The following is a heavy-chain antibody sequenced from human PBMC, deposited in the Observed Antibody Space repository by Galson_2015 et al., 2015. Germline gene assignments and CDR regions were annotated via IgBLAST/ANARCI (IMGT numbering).Heavy chain of an antibody. CDR1: GFTFSSYA. CDR3: AKLGYSSSWYYFDY. V-gene: IGHV3-23*01. J-gene: IGHJ4*02. D-gene: IGHD6-13*01. Sequence: LRLSCAASGFTFSSYAMSWVRQAPGKGLEWVSAISGSGGSTYYADSVKGRFTISRDNSKNTLYLQMNSLRAEDTAVYYCAKLGYSSSWYYFDYWGQGTLVTVSS. CDR2: ISGSGGST.